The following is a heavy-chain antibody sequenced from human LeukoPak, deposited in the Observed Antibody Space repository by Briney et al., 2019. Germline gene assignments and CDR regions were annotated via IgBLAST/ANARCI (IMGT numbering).Heavy chain of an antibody. CDR3: TGETYYFDH. CDR1: GFDFRTYW. J-gene: IGHJ4*02. V-gene: IGHV3-7*04. Sequence: GGSLRPSCAASGFDFRTYWMNWVRQTPGKGLEWVANINQDGSEKYYVDSVRGRFAISRDNAKNSLYLQMNSLRPEDTAMYYCTGETYYFDHWGQGALVTVSS. CDR2: INQDGSEK.